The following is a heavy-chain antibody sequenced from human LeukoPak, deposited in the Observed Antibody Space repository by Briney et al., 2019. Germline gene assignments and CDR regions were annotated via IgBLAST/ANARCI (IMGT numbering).Heavy chain of an antibody. V-gene: IGHV4-59*01. D-gene: IGHD1-7*01. CDR3: ARRRITGTTGYYYGMDV. J-gene: IGHJ6*02. CDR1: GGSISSYY. CDR2: IYYSGST. Sequence: PSETLSLTCTVSGGSISSYYWSWTRQPPGKGLEWIGYIYYSGSTNYNPSLKSRVTISVDTSKNQFSLKLSSVTAADTAVYYCARRRITGTTGYYYGMDVWGQGTTVTVSS.